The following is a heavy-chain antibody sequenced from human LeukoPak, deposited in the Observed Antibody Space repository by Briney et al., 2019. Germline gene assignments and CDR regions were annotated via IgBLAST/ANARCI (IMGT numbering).Heavy chain of an antibody. Sequence: SQTLSLTCKVSGDSISSGSFYWSWIRQPAGKGREWIGRIYTSGSTNYKHSLKSRVTISVDTSKTQYSLRLSSVTAADTAVYYCARFVVVPTDAFDIWGQGTMVTVSS. J-gene: IGHJ3*02. D-gene: IGHD2-2*01. CDR1: GDSISSGSFY. V-gene: IGHV4-61*02. CDR3: ARFVVVPTDAFDI. CDR2: IYTSGST.